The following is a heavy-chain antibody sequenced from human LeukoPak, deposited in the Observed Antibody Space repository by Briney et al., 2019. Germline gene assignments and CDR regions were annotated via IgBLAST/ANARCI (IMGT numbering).Heavy chain of an antibody. V-gene: IGHV4-30-4*01. J-gene: IGHJ6*02. CDR2: IYYSGST. D-gene: IGHD1-26*01. CDR1: GGSISSGDYY. CDR3: ARDHVGYYYYGMDV. Sequence: PSETLSLTCTVSGGSISSGDYYWSWIRQPPGNGLEWIGYIYYSGSTYYNPSLKSRVTISVDTSKNQFSLKLSSVTAADTAVYYCARDHVGYYYYGMDVWGQGTTVTVSS.